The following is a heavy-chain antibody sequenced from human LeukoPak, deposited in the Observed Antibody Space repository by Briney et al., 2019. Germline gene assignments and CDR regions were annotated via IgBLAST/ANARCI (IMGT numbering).Heavy chain of an antibody. CDR1: GYKFTDDY. CDR2: INPDSGFT. Sequence: ASVKVSCKASGYKFTDDYMHWVRQAPGQGLEFMGWINPDSGFTNYAQEFKGRVTMTRDTSISTAYLEVRSLTSDDTAVYYCAPTADAKTSEWKVWGKGTLVTVSS. V-gene: IGHV1-2*02. J-gene: IGHJ4*02. CDR3: APTADAKTSEWKV. D-gene: IGHD2-8*01.